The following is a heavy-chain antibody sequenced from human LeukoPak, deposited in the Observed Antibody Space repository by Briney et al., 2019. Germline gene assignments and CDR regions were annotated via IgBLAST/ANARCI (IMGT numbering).Heavy chain of an antibody. J-gene: IGHJ4*02. CDR2: ISYDGSNK. CDR3: ARPPSDY. Sequence: GGSLRLSCAAPGFTFSSYAMHWVRQAPGKGLEWVAVISYDGSNKYYADSVKGRFTISRDNSKNTLYLQMNSLRAEDTAVYYCARPPSDYWGQGTLVTVSS. V-gene: IGHV3-30-3*01. CDR1: GFTFSSYA.